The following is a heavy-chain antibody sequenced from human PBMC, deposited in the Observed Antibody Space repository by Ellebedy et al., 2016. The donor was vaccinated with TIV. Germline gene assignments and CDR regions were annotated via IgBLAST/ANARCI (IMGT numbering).Heavy chain of an antibody. V-gene: IGHV3-7*03. J-gene: IGHJ4*02. D-gene: IGHD1-26*01. CDR3: VRDLHWSYFD. Sequence: PGGSLRLSCAASGFTFSLNWMYWVRQAPGKGLEWVANIKEDGSEEYYVDSVKGRFTISRDNAKNSLYLQMNSLTAEDTAVYYCVRDLHWSYFDWGQGTLVTVSS. CDR2: IKEDGSEE. CDR1: GFTFSLNW.